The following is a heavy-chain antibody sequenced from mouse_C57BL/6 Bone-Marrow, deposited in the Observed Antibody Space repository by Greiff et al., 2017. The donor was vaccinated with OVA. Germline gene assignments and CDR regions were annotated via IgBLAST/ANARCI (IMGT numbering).Heavy chain of an antibody. CDR3: ARRGTTVVAPYYAMDY. V-gene: IGHV5-6*01. J-gene: IGHJ4*01. CDR1: GFTFSSYG. D-gene: IGHD1-1*01. CDR2: ISSGGSYT. Sequence: EVQRVESGGDLVKPGGSLKLSCAASGFTFSSYGMSWVRQTPDKRLEWVATISSGGSYTYYPDSVKGRFTISRDNAKNTLYLQMSSLKSEDTAMYYCARRGTTVVAPYYAMDYWGQGTSVTVSS.